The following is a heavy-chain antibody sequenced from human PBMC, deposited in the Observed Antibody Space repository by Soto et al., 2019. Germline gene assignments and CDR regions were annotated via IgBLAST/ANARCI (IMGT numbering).Heavy chain of an antibody. Sequence: QVQLVQSGAEVKKPGASVKVSCKASGYTFTSYGISWVRQAPGQGLEWMGSISAYNGNTNNAQKLQDRVTMTTDTSTTTAYMKVRSLRSDDTAVSYCARSGQQLKHDYWGQGTLVTVSS. D-gene: IGHD6-13*01. CDR1: GYTFTSYG. CDR2: ISAYNGNT. CDR3: ARSGQQLKHDY. V-gene: IGHV1-18*01. J-gene: IGHJ4*02.